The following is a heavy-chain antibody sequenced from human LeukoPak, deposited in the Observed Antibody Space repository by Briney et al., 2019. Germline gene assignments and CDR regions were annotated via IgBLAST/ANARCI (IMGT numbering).Heavy chain of an antibody. V-gene: IGHV3-11*05. D-gene: IGHD1-26*01. J-gene: IGHJ4*02. Sequence: GGSLRLSCAASGFTFSDYYMTWIRQAPGRGLEWISYINGSSSDTKYADSVKGRFTISRDNAKNSLYLLMNSLRAEDTAVYYCVRDWDGWGQGTLVTVSS. CDR1: GFTFSDYY. CDR2: INGSSSDT. CDR3: VRDWDG.